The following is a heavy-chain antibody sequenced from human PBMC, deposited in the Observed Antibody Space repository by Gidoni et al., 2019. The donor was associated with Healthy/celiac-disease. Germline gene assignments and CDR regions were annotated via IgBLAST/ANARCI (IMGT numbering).Heavy chain of an antibody. CDR3: VKDHGYDSSGYLSGSYFDY. CDR2: ISSNGGST. Sequence: SGFTFSSYAMHWVRQAPGKGLEYVSAISSNGGSTYYADSVKGRFTISRDNSKNTLYLQMSSLRAEDTAVYYCVKDHGYDSSGYLSGSYFDYWGQGTLVTVSS. J-gene: IGHJ4*02. D-gene: IGHD3-22*01. CDR1: GFTFSSYA. V-gene: IGHV3-64D*06.